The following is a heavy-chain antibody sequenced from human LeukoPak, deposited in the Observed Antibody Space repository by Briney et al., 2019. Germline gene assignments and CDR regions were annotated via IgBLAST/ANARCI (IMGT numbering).Heavy chain of an antibody. CDR3: AKGGRRYYYYMDV. V-gene: IGHV3-21*04. CDR2: ISSSSSYI. Sequence: PGGSLRLSCAPSLFTFSSYSMNWVLQAPGKGLECVSSISSSSSYIYYADSVKGRFTISRDNAKNSLYLQMNSLRAEDMALYYCAKGGRRYYYYMDVWGKGTTVTVSS. J-gene: IGHJ6*03. CDR1: LFTFSSYS. D-gene: IGHD1-1*01.